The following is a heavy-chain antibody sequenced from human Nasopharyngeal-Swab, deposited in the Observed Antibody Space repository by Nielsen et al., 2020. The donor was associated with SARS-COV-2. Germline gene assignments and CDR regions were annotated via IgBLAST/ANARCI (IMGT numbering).Heavy chain of an antibody. Sequence: ASVKVCCKASGYTFTSYYMHWVRQAPGQGLEWMGIINPSGGSTSYAQKFQGRVTMTRDTSTSTVYMELSSLRSEDTAVYYCARPAGGDFAPLGFDYWGQGTLVTVSS. CDR3: ARPAGGDFAPLGFDY. J-gene: IGHJ4*02. D-gene: IGHD3-16*01. CDR1: GYTFTSYY. V-gene: IGHV1-46*01. CDR2: INPSGGST.